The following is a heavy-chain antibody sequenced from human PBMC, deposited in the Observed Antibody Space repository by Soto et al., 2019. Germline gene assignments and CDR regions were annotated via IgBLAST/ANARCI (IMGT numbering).Heavy chain of an antibody. CDR1: GGSVSSGSYY. Sequence: PSETLSPTCTVSGGSVSSGSYYWSWLRQPPGKGLEGIGYIYYSGSTNYNPSLKSRVTISVDTSKNQDSLKLSAVTAADTAVYYCARVSESVDFDYWGQGTLVTVSS. CDR2: IYYSGST. V-gene: IGHV4-61*01. J-gene: IGHJ4*02. CDR3: ARVSESVDFDY.